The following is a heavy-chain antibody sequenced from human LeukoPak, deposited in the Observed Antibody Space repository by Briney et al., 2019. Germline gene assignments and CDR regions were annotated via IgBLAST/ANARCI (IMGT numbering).Heavy chain of an antibody. CDR3: ARPYSSSWYRVGPDAFDI. V-gene: IGHV4-39*07. J-gene: IGHJ3*02. CDR1: RGSISSTSCY. CDR2: IFYSGRT. D-gene: IGHD6-13*01. Sequence: SETLSVTCTVSRGSISSTSCYWGWIRQPPGKGLEWIGNIFYSGRTYYKPSLKSRLTISVDTSKNQFSLKLSSVTAADTAVYYCARPYSSSWYRVGPDAFDIWGQGTMVTVSS.